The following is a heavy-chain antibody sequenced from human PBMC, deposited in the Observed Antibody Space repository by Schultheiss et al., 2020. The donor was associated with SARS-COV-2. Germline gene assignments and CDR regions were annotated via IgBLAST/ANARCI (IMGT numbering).Heavy chain of an antibody. CDR2: IYYSGST. Sequence: SETLSLTCAVSGDSISSSDWWSWVRQPPGKGLEWIGYIYYSGSTYYNPSLKSRVTISVDTSKNQFSLKLSSVTAADTAVYYCARTIRITIFGVVQYFDYWGQGTLVTVSS. CDR3: ARTIRITIFGVVQYFDY. D-gene: IGHD3-3*01. V-gene: IGHV4-4*02. J-gene: IGHJ4*02. CDR1: GDSISSSDW.